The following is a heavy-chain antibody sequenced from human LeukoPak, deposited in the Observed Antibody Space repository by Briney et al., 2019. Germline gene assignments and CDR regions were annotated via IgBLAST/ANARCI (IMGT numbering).Heavy chain of an antibody. CDR2: MNPNSGNT. CDR3: ARAPSKTYKPGELRRYNWFDP. CDR1: GYTFTSYD. D-gene: IGHD3-10*01. V-gene: IGHV1-8*01. J-gene: IGHJ5*02. Sequence: EASVKVSCKASGYTFTSYDINWVRQATGQGLEWMGWMNPNSGNTGYAQKFQGRVTMTRNTSISTAYMELSSLRSEDTAVYYCARAPSKTYKPGELRRYNWFDPWGQGTLVTVSS.